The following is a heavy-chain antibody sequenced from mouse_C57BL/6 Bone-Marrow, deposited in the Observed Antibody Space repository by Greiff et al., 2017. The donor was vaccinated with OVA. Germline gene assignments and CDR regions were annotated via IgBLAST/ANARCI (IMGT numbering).Heavy chain of an antibody. Sequence: EVQLVESGGGLVKPGGSLKLSCAASGFTFSSYAMSWVRQTPEKRLEWVATISDGGSYTYYPDNVKGRFTISRDNAKNNLYLQMSHLKSEDTAMYYCAREGYGRAYWGQGTLVTVSA. CDR1: GFTFSSYA. CDR3: AREGYGRAY. V-gene: IGHV5-4*01. J-gene: IGHJ3*01. D-gene: IGHD3-1*01. CDR2: ISDGGSYT.